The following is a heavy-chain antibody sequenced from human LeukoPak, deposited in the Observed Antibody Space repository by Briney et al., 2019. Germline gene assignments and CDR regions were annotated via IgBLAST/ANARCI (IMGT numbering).Heavy chain of an antibody. CDR1: GFTFSTYA. CDR3: AKRDEATKNFDY. D-gene: IGHD2/OR15-2a*01. CDR2: ISGSGGGT. J-gene: IGHJ4*02. Sequence: GGSLRLSCAASGFTFSTYAMSWVRQAPGKGLEWVSSISGSGGGTYYADSVKGRFTISRDSSKNTLFLQINSLRAEDTAVYYCAKRDEATKNFDYWGQGTLVTVSS. V-gene: IGHV3-23*01.